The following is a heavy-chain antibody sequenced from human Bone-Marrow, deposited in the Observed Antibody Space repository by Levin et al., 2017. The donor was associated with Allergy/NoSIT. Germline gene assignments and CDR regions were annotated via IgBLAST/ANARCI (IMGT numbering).Heavy chain of an antibody. D-gene: IGHD5-18*01. J-gene: IGHJ3*01. CDR2: IKQDGSEK. V-gene: IGHV3-7*04. CDR3: ARESSGYNYGLDAFDL. Sequence: GGSLRLSCVGSEFTLSRYWMSWVRQAPGKGLEWVANIKQDGSEKNYVDSVKGRISISRDNAKNSLYLQLNSLRAEDTAVYYCARESSGYNYGLDAFDLWGQETMVTVSS. CDR1: EFTLSRYW.